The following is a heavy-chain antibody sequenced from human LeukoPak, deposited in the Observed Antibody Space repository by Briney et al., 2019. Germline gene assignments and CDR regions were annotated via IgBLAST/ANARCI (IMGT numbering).Heavy chain of an antibody. J-gene: IGHJ4*02. D-gene: IGHD1-14*01. CDR2: ISYDGSNK. CDR1: GFTFSTYG. Sequence: PGGSLRLSCAASGFTFSTYGMHWVRQAPGKGLEGLTVISYDGSNKYYADSVKGRFTVSRDNSQNTLYLQMNGLRTEDTAVYYCAKLPYRFEPQDYWGQGTLVTVSS. V-gene: IGHV3-30*18. CDR3: AKLPYRFEPQDY.